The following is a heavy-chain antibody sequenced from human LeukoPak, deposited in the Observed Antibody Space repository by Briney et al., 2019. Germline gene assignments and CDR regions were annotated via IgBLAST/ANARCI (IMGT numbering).Heavy chain of an antibody. D-gene: IGHD1-26*01. CDR1: GDSVSSDSAA. CDR2: TYFRSKWYY. J-gene: IGHJ4*02. CDR3: ARDPVGGSTIFDS. V-gene: IGHV6-1*01. Sequence: SQTLSLICALSGDSVSSDSAAWNWIRQSPSRGLEWLARTYFRSKWYYDYALAVKGRITINPDTSKNQFSLQLNSVTPEDTAVYFCARDPVGGSTIFDSWGQGTLVTVSS.